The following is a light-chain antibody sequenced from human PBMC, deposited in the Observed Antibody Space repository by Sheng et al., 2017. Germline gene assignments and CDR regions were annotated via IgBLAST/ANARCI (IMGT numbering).Light chain of an antibody. CDR1: QSIGSS. Sequence: EIVLTQSPDFQSVTPKEKVTITCRASQSIGSSLHWYQQKPDQSPSSSSSMLPSPSQGSPRGSVAVDLGQISPSPSNSLEAEDAAAYYCHQSSSLLWTFGQGTKVEIK. CDR2: MLP. CDR3: HQSSSLLWT. V-gene: IGKV6D-21*02. J-gene: IGKJ1*01.